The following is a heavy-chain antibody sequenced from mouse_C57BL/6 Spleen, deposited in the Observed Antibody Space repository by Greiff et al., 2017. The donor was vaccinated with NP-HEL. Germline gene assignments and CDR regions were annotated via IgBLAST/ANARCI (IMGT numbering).Heavy chain of an antibody. CDR2: IDPENGDT. D-gene: IGHD2-1*01. V-gene: IGHV14-4*01. CDR1: GFNIKDDY. Sequence: VQLQQSGAELVRPGASVKLSCTASGFNIKDDYMHWVKQRPEQGLEWIGWIDPENGDTEYASKFQGKATITADTSSNTAYLQLSSLTSEDTAVYYCTIEGGNSRFAYWGQGTLVTVSA. CDR3: TIEGGNSRFAY. J-gene: IGHJ3*01.